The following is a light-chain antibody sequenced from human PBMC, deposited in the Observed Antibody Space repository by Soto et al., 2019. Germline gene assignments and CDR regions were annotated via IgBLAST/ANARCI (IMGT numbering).Light chain of an antibody. V-gene: IGKV1-39*01. CDR2: SAS. CDR3: QQSHNTPLT. J-gene: IGKJ1*01. CDR1: QRVGSY. Sequence: DIQMTQSPSSLSASVGDRVTITCRASQRVGSYLNWYQQKPEKAPTLLIYSASELQSGVSSRFSGSGSGTDFTLTIRNLQPEDFAVYYCQQSHNTPLTFGQGTKVEI.